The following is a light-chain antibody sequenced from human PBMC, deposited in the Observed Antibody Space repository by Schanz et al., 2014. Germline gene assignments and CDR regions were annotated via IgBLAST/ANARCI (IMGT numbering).Light chain of an antibody. Sequence: EIVLTQSPGTLSLSPGERATLSCRASQTVSSSYLAWYQQRPGQAPRLLIYGASSRATGIPDRFSGSGSGTDFTLTISRLEPEDFAVYYCQQYGSSQSMYTFGQGTKVEVK. CDR2: GAS. CDR1: QTVSSSY. J-gene: IGKJ2*01. V-gene: IGKV3-20*01. CDR3: QQYGSSQSMYT.